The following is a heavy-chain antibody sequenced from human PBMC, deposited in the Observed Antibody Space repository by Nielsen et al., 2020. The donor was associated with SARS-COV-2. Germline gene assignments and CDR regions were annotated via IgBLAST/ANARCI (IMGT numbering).Heavy chain of an antibody. Sequence: GESLKISCAASGFTFSSYDMHWVRQATGKGLEWVSAIGTAGDTYYPGSVKGRFTISRENAKNSLYLQMNSLRAGDTAVYYCARARLELEEGYYYYYYGMDVWGQVTTVTVSS. CDR1: GFTFSSYD. D-gene: IGHD1-7*01. J-gene: IGHJ6*02. CDR2: IGTAGDT. CDR3: ARARLELEEGYYYYYYGMDV. V-gene: IGHV3-13*01.